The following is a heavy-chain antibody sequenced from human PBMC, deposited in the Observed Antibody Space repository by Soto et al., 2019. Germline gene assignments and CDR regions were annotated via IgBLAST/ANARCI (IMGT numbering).Heavy chain of an antibody. J-gene: IGHJ6*03. CDR2: ISGSGGST. Sequence: GGSLRLSCAASGFMFSSYVMSWVRQAPGKGLEWVSTISGSGGSTYYADSGKGRFTISRDNAKNSLYLQMNSLRAEDTAVYYCARRARPDFYYMDVWCKGTTVTVSS. V-gene: IGHV3-23*01. CDR1: GFMFSSYV. CDR3: ARRARPDFYYMDV. D-gene: IGHD6-6*01.